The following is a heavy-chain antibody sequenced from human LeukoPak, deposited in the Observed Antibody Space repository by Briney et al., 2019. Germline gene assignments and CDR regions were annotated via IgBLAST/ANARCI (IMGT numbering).Heavy chain of an antibody. Sequence: GSLRLSCAASGFMFRTYGMHWVRQAPGKGLEWMAFVRDDGSTKYYGDPMKGRFTISRDNSKSTLYLQMNSLRAEDTAVYFCARTVSSSWGFFDSWGQGTLVTVSS. V-gene: IGHV3-30*02. CDR2: VRDDGSTK. J-gene: IGHJ4*02. CDR3: ARTVSSSWGFFDS. CDR1: GFMFRTYG. D-gene: IGHD6-6*01.